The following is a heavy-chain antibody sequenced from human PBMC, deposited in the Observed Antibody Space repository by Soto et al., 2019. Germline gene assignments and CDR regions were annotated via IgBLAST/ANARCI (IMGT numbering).Heavy chain of an antibody. CDR3: ARHYYDSSGYYY. V-gene: IGHV4-39*01. D-gene: IGHD3-22*01. CDR2: IYYSGST. Sequence: QLQLQESGPGLVKPSETLSLTCTVSGGSISSSSYYWGWIRQPPGKGLEWIGSIYYSGSTYYNPSLKSRVTISVDTSKNQFSLKLSSVTAADTAVYYCARHYYDSSGYYYWGQGTLVTVSS. J-gene: IGHJ4*02. CDR1: GGSISSSSYY.